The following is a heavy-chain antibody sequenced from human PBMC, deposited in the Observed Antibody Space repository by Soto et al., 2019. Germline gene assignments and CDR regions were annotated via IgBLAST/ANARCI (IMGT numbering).Heavy chain of an antibody. CDR2: IIPIFGTA. CDR3: AREGPYCSSTSCPWDY. J-gene: IGHJ4*02. V-gene: IGHV1-69*13. Sequence: ASVKVSCKASGGTFSSYAISWVRQAPGQGLEWMGGIIPIFGTANYAQKFQGRVTITADESTSTAYMELSSLRSEDTAVYYCAREGPYCSSTSCPWDYWGQGTQVTSPQ. D-gene: IGHD2-2*01. CDR1: GGTFSSYA.